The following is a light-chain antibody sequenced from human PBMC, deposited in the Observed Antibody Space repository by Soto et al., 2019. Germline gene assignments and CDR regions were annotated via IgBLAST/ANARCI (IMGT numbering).Light chain of an antibody. V-gene: IGKV3-20*01. Sequence: SPGTLSLSPGERATLSCRASQSVSSSTYLAWYQQKAGQAPRLLIYDASSRATGIPDRFSGSGSRTDFTLTISRLEPEDFAVYYYEQYGSSPITFGQGPRLEIK. CDR3: EQYGSSPIT. J-gene: IGKJ5*01. CDR1: QSVSSSTY. CDR2: DAS.